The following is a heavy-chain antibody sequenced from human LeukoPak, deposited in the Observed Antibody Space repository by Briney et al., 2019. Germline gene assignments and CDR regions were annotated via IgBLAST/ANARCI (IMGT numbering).Heavy chain of an antibody. V-gene: IGHV3-23*01. D-gene: IGHD3-10*01. J-gene: IGHJ4*02. CDR1: GFTFSSYA. Sequence: GGSLRLSCAASGFTFSSYAMTWVRQAPGKGLQWVSTISVSGENTYYADSVKGRFTISRDISKSTLYLQMNGLRDEDTAVYYCAKYGSGSYYNGLYWGQGTLVTVSS. CDR2: ISVSGENT. CDR3: AKYGSGSYYNGLY.